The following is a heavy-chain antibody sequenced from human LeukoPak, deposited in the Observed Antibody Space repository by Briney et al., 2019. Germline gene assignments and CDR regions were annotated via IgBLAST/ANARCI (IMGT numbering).Heavy chain of an antibody. CDR3: ARARGYYYYYVDV. CDR1: GGSISSGSYY. CDR2: IYSGGST. V-gene: IGHV3-53*01. Sequence: ETLSLTCTVSGGSISSGSYYWSWVRQAPGKGLEWVSVIYSGGSTYYADSVKGRFTISRDNSKNTLYLQMNSLRAEDTAVYYCARARGYYYYYVDVWGKGTTVTVSS. J-gene: IGHJ6*03.